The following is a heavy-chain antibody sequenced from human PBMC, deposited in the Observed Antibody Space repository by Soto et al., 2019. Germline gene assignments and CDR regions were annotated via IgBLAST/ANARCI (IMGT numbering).Heavy chain of an antibody. CDR1: GFTFSSYA. V-gene: IGHV3-30-3*01. CDR2: ISYDGSNK. Sequence: GGSLRLSCAASGFTFSSYAMHWVRQAPGKGLEWVAVISYDGSNKYYADSVKGRFTISRDNSKNTLYLQMNSLRAEDTAVYYCARVMDYYDSSGYGNYFDYWGQGTLVTVSS. CDR3: ARVMDYYDSSGYGNYFDY. D-gene: IGHD3-22*01. J-gene: IGHJ4*02.